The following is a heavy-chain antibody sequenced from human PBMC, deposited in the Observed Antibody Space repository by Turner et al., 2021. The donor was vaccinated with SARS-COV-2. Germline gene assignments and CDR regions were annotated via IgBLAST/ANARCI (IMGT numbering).Heavy chain of an antibody. CDR3: VRGFDVLTRAPGLDV. CDR1: GFTVNTTY. D-gene: IGHD3-9*01. CDR2: IYSGDTT. Sequence: ELQLVASGGGLVQPGGSLRLSCAASGFTVNTTYMSWVRQAPEKGLEWVSVIYSGDTTHYIDSVKGRFIISRDKSRNTVYLQMNRLGVEDAAVYYCVRGFDVLTRAPGLDVWGQGIKVTVSS. J-gene: IGHJ6*02. V-gene: IGHV3-66*01.